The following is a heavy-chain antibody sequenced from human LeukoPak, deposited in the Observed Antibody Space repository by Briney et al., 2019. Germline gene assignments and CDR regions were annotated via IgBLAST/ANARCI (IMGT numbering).Heavy chain of an antibody. D-gene: IGHD6-13*01. CDR3: ATRSSWRHYYYYYGMDV. Sequence: PGGSLRLSSAASGFTFSSYAMSWVRQAPGKGLEWVSAISGSGGSTYYADSVKGRFTISRDNSKNTLYLQMNSLRAEDTAVYYCATRSSWRHYYYYYGMDVWGQGTTVTVSS. CDR1: GFTFSSYA. V-gene: IGHV3-23*01. CDR2: ISGSGGST. J-gene: IGHJ6*02.